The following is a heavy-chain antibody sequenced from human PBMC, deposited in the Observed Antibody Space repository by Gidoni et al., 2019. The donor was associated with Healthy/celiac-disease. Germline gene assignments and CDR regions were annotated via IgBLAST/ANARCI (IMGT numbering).Heavy chain of an antibody. CDR1: GFTVRSYA. CDR2: ISYDGSNK. J-gene: IGHJ4*02. D-gene: IGHD3-16*01. Sequence: QVQLVESGGGVVPPGRSLRLPCAASGFTVRSYAMHWVRPAPGKGLEWVAVISYDGSNKYYADSVKGRFTISRDNSKNSLYLQMNSLRAEDTAVYYCARDRMITFGGVIRELAKYYFDYWGQGTLVTVSS. V-gene: IGHV3-30-3*01. CDR3: ARDRMITFGGVIRELAKYYFDY.